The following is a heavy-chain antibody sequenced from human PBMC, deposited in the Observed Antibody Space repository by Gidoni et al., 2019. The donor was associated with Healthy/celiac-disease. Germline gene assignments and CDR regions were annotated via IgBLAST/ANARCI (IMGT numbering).Heavy chain of an antibody. D-gene: IGHD6-19*01. CDR3: ARQPSSSGWYGEVDY. Sequence: QLQLQESGPGLVKPSETLSFTCTVSGGSISSSSYYWGWIRQPPAKGLEWIGSIYYSGSTYYNPSLKSRVTISVDTSKNQFSLKLSSVTAADTAVYYCARQPSSSGWYGEVDYWGQGTLVTVSS. CDR2: IYYSGST. V-gene: IGHV4-39*01. CDR1: GGSISSSSYY. J-gene: IGHJ4*02.